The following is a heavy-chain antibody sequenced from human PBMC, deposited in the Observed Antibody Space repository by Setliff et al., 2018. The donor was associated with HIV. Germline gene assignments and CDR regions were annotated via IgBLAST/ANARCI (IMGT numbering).Heavy chain of an antibody. J-gene: IGHJ4*02. CDR2: IYNSAST. CDR3: ARLRSTMIMMLNYFDY. Sequence: PSETLSLTCTVSGDSISTDYWTWIRQPPGKGLEWIGYIYNSASTSYNPSLKSRVTISVDTSKNQFSLKLSSVTAADTAVYYCARLRSTMIMMLNYFDYWGQGTLVTAPQ. V-gene: IGHV4-4*09. CDR1: GDSISTDY. D-gene: IGHD3-22*01.